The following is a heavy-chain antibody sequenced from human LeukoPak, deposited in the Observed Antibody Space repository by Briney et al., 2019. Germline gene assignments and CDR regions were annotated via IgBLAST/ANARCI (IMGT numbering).Heavy chain of an antibody. J-gene: IGHJ3*02. CDR3: ARGGSPPEALGDAFDI. Sequence: GGSLRLSCAASGVMFPSYWMTWVRQAPGKGLEWVANIKQDGSEKYYVDSVKGRFTISRDNAKNSVYLQMNSLRAEDTAVYYCARGGSPPEALGDAFDIWGQGTMVTVSS. V-gene: IGHV3-7*02. CDR1: GVMFPSYW. CDR2: IKQDGSEK. D-gene: IGHD1-26*01.